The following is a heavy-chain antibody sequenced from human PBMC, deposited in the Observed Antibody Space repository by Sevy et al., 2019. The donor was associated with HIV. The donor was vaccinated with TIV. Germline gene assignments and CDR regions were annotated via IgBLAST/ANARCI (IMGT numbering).Heavy chain of an antibody. V-gene: IGHV4-39*01. CDR3: ARHHLYHWSPCDAFDI. Sequence: SETLSLTCSVSGDSMSTSSYFWAWIRQPPGKGLEWIGTIGYSGSSSYSPSLRGRITISSDKSRNLFSLRLTSLTAADTAVYYCARHHLYHWSPCDAFDIWGQGTRVTVSS. D-gene: IGHD1-20*01. CDR1: GDSMSTSSYF. J-gene: IGHJ3*02. CDR2: IGYSGSS.